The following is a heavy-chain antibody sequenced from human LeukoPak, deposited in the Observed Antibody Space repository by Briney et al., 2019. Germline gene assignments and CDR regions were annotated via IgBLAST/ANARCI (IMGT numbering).Heavy chain of an antibody. Sequence: SETLSLTCAVYGGSFSGYYWSWIRQPPGKGLEWIGEINHSGSTNYNPSLKSRVTISVDTSKNQFPLKLSSVTAADTAVYYCARVGSSSWYRDYFDYWGQGTLVTVSS. V-gene: IGHV4-34*01. D-gene: IGHD6-13*01. CDR1: GGSFSGYY. CDR2: INHSGST. J-gene: IGHJ4*02. CDR3: ARVGSSSWYRDYFDY.